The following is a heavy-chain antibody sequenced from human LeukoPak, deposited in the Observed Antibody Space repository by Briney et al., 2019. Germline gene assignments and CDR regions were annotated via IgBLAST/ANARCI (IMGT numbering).Heavy chain of an antibody. Sequence: SETLSLTCTVSGGSISSSSYYWGWIRQPPGKGLEWIGSIYYSGSTYYNPSLKSRVTISVDTSKNQLSLKLSSVTAADTAVYYCARKGGHSYGVDCWGQGTLVTVSS. CDR2: IYYSGST. J-gene: IGHJ4*02. D-gene: IGHD5-18*01. CDR3: ARKGGHSYGVDC. CDR1: GGSISSSSYY. V-gene: IGHV4-39*01.